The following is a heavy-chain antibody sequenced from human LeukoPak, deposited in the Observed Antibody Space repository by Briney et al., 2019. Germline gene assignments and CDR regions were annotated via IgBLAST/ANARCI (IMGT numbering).Heavy chain of an antibody. J-gene: IGHJ5*02. CDR1: GVTLSTYA. Sequence: GGSLRLSCAASGVTLSTYAMNWVRQAPGKGLEWVSSISTSSSYIYYADSVKGRFTISRDNAKNSLYLQMNSLRAEDTAVYYCARDSSGYDLNWFDPWGQGTLVTVSS. CDR2: ISTSSSYI. D-gene: IGHD5-12*01. V-gene: IGHV3-21*01. CDR3: ARDSSGYDLNWFDP.